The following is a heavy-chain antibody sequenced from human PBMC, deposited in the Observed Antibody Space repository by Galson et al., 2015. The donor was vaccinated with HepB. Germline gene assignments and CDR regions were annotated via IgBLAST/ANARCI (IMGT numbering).Heavy chain of an antibody. CDR2: ISDGGETT. D-gene: IGHD1-1*01. V-gene: IGHV3-23*01. CDR1: GFTFRNYA. CDR3: AKDRLERRRGAFDV. J-gene: IGHJ3*01. Sequence: SLRLSCAASGFTFRNYAMNWVRQAPGKGLEWASTISDGGETTFYADSVKGRFTISRDNSKSTLFLQMNSLRGEDTAVYYCAKDRLERRRGAFDVWGQGSLVTISS.